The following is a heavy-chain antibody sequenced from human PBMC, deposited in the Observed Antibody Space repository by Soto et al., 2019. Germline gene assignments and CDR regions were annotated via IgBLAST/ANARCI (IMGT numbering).Heavy chain of an antibody. D-gene: IGHD6-13*01. CDR3: ARVQPRRIAAAGRGNWFDP. J-gene: IGHJ5*02. Sequence: PGGSLRLSCAASGFTVSSNYMSWVRQAPGKGLEWVSVIYSGGSTYYADSVKGRFTISRDNSKNTLYLQMNSLRAEDTAVYYCARVQPRRIAAAGRGNWFDPWGQGTLVTVSS. V-gene: IGHV3-53*01. CDR2: IYSGGST. CDR1: GFTVSSNY.